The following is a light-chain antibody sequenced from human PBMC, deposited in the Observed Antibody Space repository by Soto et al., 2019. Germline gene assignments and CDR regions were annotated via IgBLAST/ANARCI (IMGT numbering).Light chain of an antibody. CDR2: KAS. Sequence: DIQMTQSPSTLSASVGDTVTITCRASQRISNWLAWYQQKPGQAPKILIHKASTLESGVPSRFSGSGSGTEFSRTISSLQPNEFAALYWQEYYRFSYTFGQGTKLDIK. J-gene: IGKJ2*01. CDR1: QRISNW. CDR3: QEYYRFSYT. V-gene: IGKV1-5*03.